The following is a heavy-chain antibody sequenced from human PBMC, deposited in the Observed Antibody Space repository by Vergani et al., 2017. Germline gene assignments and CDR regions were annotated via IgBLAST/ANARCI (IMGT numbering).Heavy chain of an antibody. D-gene: IGHD2-15*01. V-gene: IGHV3-21*01. Sequence: EVQLVESGGGLVKPGGSLRLSCAASGFTFSSYSMNWVRQAPGKGLEWVSSISSSSSYIYYADSVKGRFTISRDNAKNSLYLQMNRLRAEDTAGYYCARDLDVVVVAGVSYYFDYWGQGTLVTVSS. CDR3: ARDLDVVVVAGVSYYFDY. CDR1: GFTFSSYS. CDR2: ISSSSSYI. J-gene: IGHJ4*02.